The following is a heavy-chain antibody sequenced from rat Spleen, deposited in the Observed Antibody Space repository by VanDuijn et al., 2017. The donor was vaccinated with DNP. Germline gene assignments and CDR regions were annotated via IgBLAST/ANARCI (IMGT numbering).Heavy chain of an antibody. V-gene: IGHV5-31*01. CDR1: GFTFDYYW. Sequence: EVQLVESGGDLVQPGRSLKLSCVASGFTFDYYWMTWIRHIPGKGLEWVASITRGGATTNYRDSVRGRFTISRDDARNTLYLQMNSLTSEDSATYYCARRGYSDLFFDYWGQGVMVTVAS. CDR3: ARRGYSDLFFDY. D-gene: IGHD1-11*01. CDR2: ITRGGATT. J-gene: IGHJ2*01.